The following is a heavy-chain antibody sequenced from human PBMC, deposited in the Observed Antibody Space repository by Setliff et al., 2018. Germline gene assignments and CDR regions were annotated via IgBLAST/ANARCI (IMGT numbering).Heavy chain of an antibody. D-gene: IGHD2-2*01. CDR3: AREGYQLLPDY. CDR1: GFTFSSYA. J-gene: IGHJ4*02. Sequence: PGGSLRLSCAASGFTFSSYAMHWVRQAPGKGLEWVAVISYDGSNKYYADSVKGRFTISRDNSKNTLYLQMYSLRAEDTAVYYCAREGYQLLPDYWGQGTLVTVSS. V-gene: IGHV3-30*04. CDR2: ISYDGSNK.